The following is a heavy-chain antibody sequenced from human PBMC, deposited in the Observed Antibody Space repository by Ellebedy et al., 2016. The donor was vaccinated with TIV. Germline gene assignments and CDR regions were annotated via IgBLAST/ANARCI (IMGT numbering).Heavy chain of an antibody. J-gene: IGHJ6*02. CDR1: GFTFSNYE. Sequence: PSETLSLTCAASGFTFSNYEMNWVRQAPGKGLEWVSYISGSGGTTYYSDSVKGRFTVSRDNTKTSMYLKMNSLRAEDTAVYYCARVYSGHVSLQYIHSYGMDVWGQGTTVTVSS. V-gene: IGHV3-48*03. CDR3: ARVYSGHVSLQYIHSYGMDV. CDR2: ISGSGGTT. D-gene: IGHD5-12*01.